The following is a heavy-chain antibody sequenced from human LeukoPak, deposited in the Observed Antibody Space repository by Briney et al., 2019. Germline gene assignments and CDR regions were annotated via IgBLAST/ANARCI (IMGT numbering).Heavy chain of an antibody. J-gene: IGHJ4*02. CDR1: GFTFSSYA. CDR3: ASGYSYAQGDY. Sequence: GRSLRLSCAASGFTFSSYAMHWVHQAPGKGLEWVAVISYDGSNKYYADSVKGRFTISRDNSKNTLYLQMNSLRAEDTAVYYCASGYSYAQGDYWGQGTLVTVSS. CDR2: ISYDGSNK. V-gene: IGHV3-30*01. D-gene: IGHD5-18*01.